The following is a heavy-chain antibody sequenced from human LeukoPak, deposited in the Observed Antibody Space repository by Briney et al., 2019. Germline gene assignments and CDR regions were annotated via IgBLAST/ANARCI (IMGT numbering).Heavy chain of an antibody. J-gene: IGHJ6*02. CDR1: GFTFSSYA. CDR2: ISWDGGYT. Sequence: PGGSLRLSCAASGFTFSSYAMSWVRQAPGKGLEWVSLISWDGGYTYYADSVKGRFTISRDNSKNSLYLQMNNLRTEDTAFYYCAKAQWTPREHYYGMDVWGQGTTVTVSS. V-gene: IGHV3-43*02. D-gene: IGHD1-26*01. CDR3: AKAQWTPREHYYGMDV.